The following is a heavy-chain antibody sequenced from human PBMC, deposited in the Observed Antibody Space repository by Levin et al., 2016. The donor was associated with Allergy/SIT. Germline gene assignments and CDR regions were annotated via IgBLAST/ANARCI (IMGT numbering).Heavy chain of an antibody. V-gene: IGHV4-61*02. CDR3: AAVVPPTFYYYYYGMDV. J-gene: IGHJ6*02. D-gene: IGHD2-2*01. CDR1: GGSISSGSYY. CDR2: IYTSGST. Sequence: SCTVSGGSISSGSYYWSWIRQPAGKGLEWIGRIYTSGSTNYNPSLKSRVTISVDTSKNQFSLKLSSVTAADTAVYYCAAVVPPTFYYYYYGMDVWGQGTTVTVSS.